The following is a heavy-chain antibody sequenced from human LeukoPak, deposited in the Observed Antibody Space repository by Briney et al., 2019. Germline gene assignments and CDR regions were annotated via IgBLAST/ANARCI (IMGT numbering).Heavy chain of an antibody. CDR1: GFTFSSYE. CDR2: ISSSGSTI. CDR3: ARGAHSSVPDDI. J-gene: IGHJ3*02. V-gene: IGHV3-48*03. D-gene: IGHD6-25*01. Sequence: GSLRLSCAASGFTFSSYEMNWVRQAPGKGLEWVSYISSSGSTIYYADSVKGRFTISRDNAKNSLYLQMNSLRAEDTAVYYCARGAHSSVPDDIWGQGTMVTVSS.